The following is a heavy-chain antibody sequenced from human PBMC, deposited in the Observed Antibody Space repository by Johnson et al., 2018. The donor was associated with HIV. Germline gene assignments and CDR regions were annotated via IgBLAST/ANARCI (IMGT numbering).Heavy chain of an antibody. CDR2: ISSSGSTI. D-gene: IGHD3-22*01. Sequence: HVQLVESGGGLVKPGGSLRLSCAASGFTFSDYYMSWIRQAPGKGLEWVSYISSSGSTIYYADSVKGRFTISRDNAKNSLYLQMNSLRAEDTALYYCAKALGIVVVLDAFDIWGQGTMVTVSS. CDR3: AKALGIVVVLDAFDI. CDR1: GFTFSDYY. J-gene: IGHJ3*02. V-gene: IGHV3-11*01.